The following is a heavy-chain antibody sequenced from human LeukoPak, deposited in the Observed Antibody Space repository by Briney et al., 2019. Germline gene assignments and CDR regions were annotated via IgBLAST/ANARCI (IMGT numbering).Heavy chain of an antibody. Sequence: SETLSLTCTVSGGSISSYYWSWIRQPPGKGLEWIGYIYYSGSTNYNPSLKSRVTISVDTSKNQFSLKLSSVTAADTAVYYCARKLPRNAFDIWGQGTMVTVSS. J-gene: IGHJ3*02. V-gene: IGHV4-59*01. CDR2: IYYSGST. CDR1: GGSISSYY. CDR3: ARKLPRNAFDI. D-gene: IGHD1-14*01.